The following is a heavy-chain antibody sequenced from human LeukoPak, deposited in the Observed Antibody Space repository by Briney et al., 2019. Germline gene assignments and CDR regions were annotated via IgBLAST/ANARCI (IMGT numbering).Heavy chain of an antibody. Sequence: SETLSLTCTVSGGSISSYYWSWIRQPAGKGLEWIGRIYTSGSTNYNPSLKSRVTMSVDTSKNQFSLKLSSVTAADTAVYYCARDTIAAAGTPGYYYYMDVWGKGTTVTVSS. CDR2: IYTSGST. CDR1: GGSISSYY. J-gene: IGHJ6*03. D-gene: IGHD6-13*01. V-gene: IGHV4-4*07. CDR3: ARDTIAAAGTPGYYYYMDV.